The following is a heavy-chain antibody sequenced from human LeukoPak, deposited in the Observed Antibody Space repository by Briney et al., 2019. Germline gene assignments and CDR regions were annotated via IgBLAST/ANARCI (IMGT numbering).Heavy chain of an antibody. D-gene: IGHD6-19*01. CDR3: AKLPVAGLYFDY. Sequence: PGGSLRLSCVASGFIFSNYGMNWVRQAPGKGLDWVSSISGSGSSTYYAESVKGRFTISRDNSKNTLYLQMNSLRVEDTAVYYCAKLPVAGLYFDYWGQGTLVTVSS. V-gene: IGHV3-23*01. CDR2: ISGSGSST. J-gene: IGHJ4*02. CDR1: GFIFSNYG.